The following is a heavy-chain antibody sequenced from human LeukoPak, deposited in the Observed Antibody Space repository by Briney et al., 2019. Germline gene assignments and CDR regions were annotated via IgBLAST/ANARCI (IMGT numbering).Heavy chain of an antibody. CDR1: GFTFSNYN. CDR3: ASPTKGGYYDFWSGIGDYYYYMDV. V-gene: IGHV3-23*01. J-gene: IGHJ6*03. D-gene: IGHD3-3*01. Sequence: GGSLRLSCAASGFTFSNYNMNWVRQAPGKGLEWVSAISGSGGSTYYADSVKGRFTISRDNSKNTLYLQMNSLRAEDTAVYYCASPTKGGYYDFWSGIGDYYYYMDVWGKGTTVTVSS. CDR2: ISGSGGST.